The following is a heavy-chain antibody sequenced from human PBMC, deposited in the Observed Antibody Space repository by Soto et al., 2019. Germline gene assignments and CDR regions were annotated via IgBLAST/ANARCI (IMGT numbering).Heavy chain of an antibody. V-gene: IGHV1-2*02. D-gene: IGHD6-13*01. CDR2: INPNSGGT. Sequence: PSVKVSCKASGYTFTGYYMHWVRQAPGQGLEWMGWINPNSGGTNYAQKFQGRVTMTRDTSIGTAYMELSRLRSDDTAVYYCARSGLEGSSWNIFYYYYGMDVWGQGTTVTVSS. J-gene: IGHJ6*02. CDR3: ARSGLEGSSWNIFYYYYGMDV. CDR1: GYTFTGYY.